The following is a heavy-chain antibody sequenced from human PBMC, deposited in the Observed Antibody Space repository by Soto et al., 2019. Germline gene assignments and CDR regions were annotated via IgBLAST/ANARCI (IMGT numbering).Heavy chain of an antibody. CDR2: ISYDGSNK. J-gene: IGHJ4*02. CDR3: AKNVERQLMRRYFDY. D-gene: IGHD6-13*01. CDR1: GFTFSSYG. V-gene: IGHV3-30*18. Sequence: QVQLVESGGGVVQPGRSLRLSCAASGFTFSSYGMHWVRHAPGKGLEWVAVISYDGSNKYYADSVKGRFTISRDNSKNTLYLQMNSLRAEDTAVYYCAKNVERQLMRRYFDYWGQGTLVTVSS.